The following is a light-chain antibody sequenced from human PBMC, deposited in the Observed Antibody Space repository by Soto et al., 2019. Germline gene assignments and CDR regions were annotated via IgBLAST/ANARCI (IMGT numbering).Light chain of an antibody. J-gene: IGKJ2*01. CDR2: GAS. Sequence: DIQVTQSPSFLSASVGDRVTITCRASQGIGSYLAWYQQKPGKAPKLLIYGASTLQGGVPSRFSGSGSETEFTLTISSLQPEDFATYYCQQLNSFPYTFGQGTKLEIK. V-gene: IGKV1-9*01. CDR3: QQLNSFPYT. CDR1: QGIGSY.